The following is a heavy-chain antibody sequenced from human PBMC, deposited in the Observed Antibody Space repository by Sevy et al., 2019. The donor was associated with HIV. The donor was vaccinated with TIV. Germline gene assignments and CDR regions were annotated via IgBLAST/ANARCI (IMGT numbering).Heavy chain of an antibody. J-gene: IGHJ3*02. D-gene: IGHD3-22*01. CDR2: IYGSGGTT. CDR3: AGACYDGSGSFDAFDI. V-gene: IGHV3-23*01. CDR1: GFTFITYA. Sequence: GGSLRLSCKPSGFTFITYAMNWVRQAPGKGLEWVSTIYGSGGTTYYADSVKGRFTISRDNSKNTLYRQMDSLRTEDTAIYYCAGACYDGSGSFDAFDIWGQGTMVTVSS.